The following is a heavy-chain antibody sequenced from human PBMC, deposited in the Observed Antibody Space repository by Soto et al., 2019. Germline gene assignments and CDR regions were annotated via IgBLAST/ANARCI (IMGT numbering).Heavy chain of an antibody. Sequence: PSETLSHTCAVSGGSISSSNWWSWVRQPPGKGLEWIGEIYHSGSTNYNPSLKSRVTISVDTSKNQFSLKLSSVTAADTAVYYCAREYCCGGAKWVDHGGQGTLVTDPS. CDR3: AREYCCGGAKWVDH. CDR1: GGSISSSNW. CDR2: IYHSGST. D-gene: IGHD3-10*01. V-gene: IGHV4-4*02. J-gene: IGHJ4*02.